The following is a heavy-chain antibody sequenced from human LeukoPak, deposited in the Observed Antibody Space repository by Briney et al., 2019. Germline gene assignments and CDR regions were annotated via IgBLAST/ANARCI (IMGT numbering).Heavy chain of an antibody. CDR2: IIPFFGTA. V-gene: IGHV1-69*01. Sequence: SVKVSCKASGGTFSSYAISWLRQAPGQGPEWMGGIIPFFGTANYAQKFQDRVTITADASSSTAYMELSSLRSEDTAVYYCASEGRPYYSTSGGHVYMAYSYIDVWGKGTTVIVSS. J-gene: IGHJ6*03. CDR3: ASEGRPYYSTSGGHVYMAYSYIDV. D-gene: IGHD3-16*01. CDR1: GGTFSSYA.